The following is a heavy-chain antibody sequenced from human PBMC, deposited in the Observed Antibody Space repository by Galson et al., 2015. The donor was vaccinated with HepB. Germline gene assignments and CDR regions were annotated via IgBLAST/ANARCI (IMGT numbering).Heavy chain of an antibody. CDR2: IKQDGSEK. V-gene: IGHV3-7*01. D-gene: IGHD3-16*02. CDR3: ARHGELSGYYYGMDV. J-gene: IGHJ6*02. CDR1: GFTFSSYA. Sequence: SLRLSCAASGFTFSSYAMSWVRQAPGKGLEWVANIKQDGSEKYYVDSVKGRFTISRDNAKNSLYLQMNSLRAEDTAVYYCARHGELSGYYYGMDVWGQVTTVTVSS.